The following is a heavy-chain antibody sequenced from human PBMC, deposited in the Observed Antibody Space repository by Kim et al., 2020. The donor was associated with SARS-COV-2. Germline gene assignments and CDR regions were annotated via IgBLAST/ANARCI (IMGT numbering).Heavy chain of an antibody. Sequence: ASVKVSCKTSGYTFTDFAIHWLRQTPGQRLEWMGWINAAHGNTRYSQNFQGRVSITSDTSANTVFMELCSLKSDDTAVYFCVRVRYIGGPEFFDSWGQGTMAALSS. D-gene: IGHD3-16*01. CDR2: INAAHGNT. J-gene: IGHJ4*02. V-gene: IGHV1-3*01. CDR3: VRVRYIGGPEFFDS. CDR1: GYTFTDFA.